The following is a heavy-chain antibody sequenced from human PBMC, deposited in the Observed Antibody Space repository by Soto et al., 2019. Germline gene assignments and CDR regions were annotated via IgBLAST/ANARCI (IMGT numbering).Heavy chain of an antibody. J-gene: IGHJ4*02. Sequence: QVQLVQSGAEVKKPGSSVKVSCKASGGTFSSYTISWVRQAPGQGLEWMGRIIPILGIANYAQKFQGRVTITADKSPSTASMELSSLRSEDTAVYYCAPKLADSSGWTGGFDYWGQGTLVTVSS. D-gene: IGHD6-19*01. V-gene: IGHV1-69*02. CDR2: IIPILGIA. CDR3: APKLADSSGWTGGFDY. CDR1: GGTFSSYT.